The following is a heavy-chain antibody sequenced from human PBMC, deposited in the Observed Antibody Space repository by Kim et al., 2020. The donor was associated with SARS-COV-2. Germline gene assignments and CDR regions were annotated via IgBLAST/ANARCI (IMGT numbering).Heavy chain of an antibody. CDR3: ARDLTVTPPGGY. J-gene: IGHJ4*02. D-gene: IGHD4-17*01. V-gene: IGHV1-46*01. Sequence: SYAQKFQGRVTMTRDTSTSTVYMELSSLRSEDTAVYYCARDLTVTPPGGYWGQGTLVTVSS.